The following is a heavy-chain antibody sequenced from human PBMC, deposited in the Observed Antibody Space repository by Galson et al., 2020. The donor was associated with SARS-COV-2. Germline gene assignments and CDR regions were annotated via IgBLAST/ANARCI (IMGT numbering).Heavy chain of an antibody. J-gene: IGHJ3*02. CDR2: ISYDGSNK. CDR1: GFTFSSYG. V-gene: IGHV3-30*18. Sequence: GGSLRLSCAASGFTFSSYGMHWVRQAPGKGLEWVAVISYDGSNKYYADSVKGRFTISRDNSKNTLYLQMNSLRAEDTAVYYCAKSEVVEDAFDIWGQGTMVTVSS. D-gene: IGHD3-22*01. CDR3: AKSEVVEDAFDI.